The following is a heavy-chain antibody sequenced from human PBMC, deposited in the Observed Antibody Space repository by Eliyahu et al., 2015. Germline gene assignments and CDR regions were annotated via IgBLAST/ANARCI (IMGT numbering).Heavy chain of an antibody. D-gene: IGHD3-3*01. V-gene: IGHV3-7*01. J-gene: IGHJ4*02. CDR2: IKQDGSEK. Sequence: EVQLVESGGGLVQPGGSLXLSCAASXFXFSXXWMSWVRQAPGKGLEWVANIKQDGSEKYYVDSVKGRFTISRDNAKNSLYLQMNSLRAEDTAVYYCARWNDYDFGGRYDNFDYWGQGTLVTVSS. CDR3: ARWNDYDFGGRYDNFDY. CDR1: XFXFSXXW.